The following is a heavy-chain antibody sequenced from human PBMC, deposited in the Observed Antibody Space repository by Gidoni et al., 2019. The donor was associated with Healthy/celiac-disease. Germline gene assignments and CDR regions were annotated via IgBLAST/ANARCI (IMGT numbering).Heavy chain of an antibody. CDR1: GFTFSSYA. Sequence: EVQLVESGGGLVQPGGSLRLSCAASGFTFSSYAMHWVRQAPGKGLEYVSAISSNGGSTYYANSVKGRFTISRDNSKNTLYLQMGSLRAEDMAVYYCARDGSSSGWYGEDAFDIWGQGTMVTVSS. J-gene: IGHJ3*02. V-gene: IGHV3-64*01. D-gene: IGHD6-19*01. CDR2: ISSNGGST. CDR3: ARDGSSSGWYGEDAFDI.